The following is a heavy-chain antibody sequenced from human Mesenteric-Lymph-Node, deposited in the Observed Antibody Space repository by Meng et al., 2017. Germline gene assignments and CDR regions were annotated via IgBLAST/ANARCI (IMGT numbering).Heavy chain of an antibody. Sequence: SETLSLTCTVSGGSISSYYWSWIRQPPGKGLEWIGYIYYSGSTNYNPSLKSRVTISVDTSKNQFSLKLSSVTAADTAVYYCARSQEVTHDAFDIWGQGTMVTVSS. V-gene: IGHV4-59*12. D-gene: IGHD5-18*01. CDR1: GGSISSYY. CDR3: ARSQEVTHDAFDI. J-gene: IGHJ3*02. CDR2: IYYSGST.